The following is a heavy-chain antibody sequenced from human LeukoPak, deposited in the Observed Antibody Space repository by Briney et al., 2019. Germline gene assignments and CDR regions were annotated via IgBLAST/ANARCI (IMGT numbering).Heavy chain of an antibody. CDR3: ERVPGQKVYYYDSSGYLGY. D-gene: IGHD3-22*01. CDR1: GFTFRTYA. CDR2: ISSSSSYI. J-gene: IGHJ4*02. V-gene: IGHV3-21*01. Sequence: GGSLRLSCAASGFTFRTYAMSWVRQAPGKGLEWVSSISSSSSYIYYADSVKGRFTISRDNAKNSLYLQMNSLRAEDTAVYYCERVPGQKVYYYDSSGYLGYWGQGTLVTVSS.